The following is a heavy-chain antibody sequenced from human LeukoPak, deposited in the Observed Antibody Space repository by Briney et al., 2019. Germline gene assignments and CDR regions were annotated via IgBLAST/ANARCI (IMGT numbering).Heavy chain of an antibody. CDR2: INPSGGST. Sequence: RASVKVSCKASGYTFTSFHMHWARQAPGQGLEWMGIINPSGGSTSYAQKFQGRVAMTRDTSTSTVYMELSSLRSEDTAVYYCARDLMIAVAGGSLVDYWGQGTLVTVSS. CDR1: GYTFTSFH. J-gene: IGHJ4*02. CDR3: ARDLMIAVAGGSLVDY. V-gene: IGHV1-46*01. D-gene: IGHD6-19*01.